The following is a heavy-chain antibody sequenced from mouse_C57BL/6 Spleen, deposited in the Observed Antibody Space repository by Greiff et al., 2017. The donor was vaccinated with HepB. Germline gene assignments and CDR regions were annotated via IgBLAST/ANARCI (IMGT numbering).Heavy chain of an antibody. Sequence: VQLQQSGAELAKPGASVKLSCKASGYTFTSYWMHWVKQRPGQGLEWIGYINPSSGYTKYNQKFKDKATLTADKSSSTAYMQLSSLTYEDSAVYYCARNYYDYDVGGYSFDYWGQGTTLTVSS. J-gene: IGHJ2*01. CDR1: GYTFTSYW. D-gene: IGHD2-4*01. V-gene: IGHV1-7*01. CDR3: ARNYYDYDVGGYSFDY. CDR2: INPSSGYT.